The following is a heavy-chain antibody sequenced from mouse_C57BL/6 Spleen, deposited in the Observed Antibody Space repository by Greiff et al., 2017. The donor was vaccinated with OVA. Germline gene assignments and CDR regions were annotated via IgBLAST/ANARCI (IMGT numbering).Heavy chain of an antibody. J-gene: IGHJ1*03. V-gene: IGHV5-17*01. CDR1: GFTFSDYG. CDR3: AGLDSYYWYFDV. CDR2: ISSGSSTT. Sequence: EVKLVESGGGLVKPGGSLKLSCAASGFTFSDYGMHWVRQAPEQGLEWVAYISSGSSTTHYADTVKGRFTISRDKAKNTLFLQMTSLSSEDTAMYYCAGLDSYYWYFDVWGTGTTVTVSS. D-gene: IGHD2-12*01.